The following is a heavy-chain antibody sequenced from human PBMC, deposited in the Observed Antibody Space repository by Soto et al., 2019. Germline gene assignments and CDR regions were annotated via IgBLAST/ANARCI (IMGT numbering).Heavy chain of an antibody. Sequence: EVQLLDSGGGLVQPGGSLRLSCAASGFTFSNYAMNWVRQAPGKGLDWVSAISGSGGSTYDADSVKGRFTISRDNSKNTLYLQMSSLRAEDTAVYYCAKGPLGSGYDLDSWGQGTLVTVSS. CDR3: AKGPLGSGYDLDS. D-gene: IGHD5-12*01. CDR2: ISGSGGST. CDR1: GFTFSNYA. J-gene: IGHJ4*02. V-gene: IGHV3-23*01.